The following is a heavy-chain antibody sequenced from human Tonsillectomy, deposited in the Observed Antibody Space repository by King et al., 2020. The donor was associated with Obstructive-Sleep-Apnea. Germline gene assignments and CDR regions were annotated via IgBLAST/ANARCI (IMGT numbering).Heavy chain of an antibody. D-gene: IGHD6-6*01. Sequence: QLQESGPGLVKPSETLSLTCTVSGGSISSYYWSWIRQPPGKGLEWVGYIYYSGSTNYNPSLKSRVTISVDTSKNQFSLKLNSVTAADTAVYYCASARYYYDGMDVWGQGTTVTVSS. CDR1: GGSISSYY. CDR3: ASARYYYDGMDV. V-gene: IGHV4-59*08. J-gene: IGHJ6*02. CDR2: IYYSGST.